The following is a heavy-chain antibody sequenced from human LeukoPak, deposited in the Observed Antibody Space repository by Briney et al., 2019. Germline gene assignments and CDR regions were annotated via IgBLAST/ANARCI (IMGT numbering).Heavy chain of an antibody. CDR2: VYYSGST. J-gene: IGHJ4*02. D-gene: IGHD6-13*01. CDR1: GGSISSGGYY. CDR3: AREGSSWYGVRTFDY. V-gene: IGHV4-31*03. Sequence: SQTLSLTCTVSGGSISSGGYYWSWIRQHPGKGLEWIGYVYYSGSTYYNPSLKSRVTISVDTSKNQFSLKLSSVTAADTAVYYCAREGSSWYGVRTFDYWGQGTLVTVSS.